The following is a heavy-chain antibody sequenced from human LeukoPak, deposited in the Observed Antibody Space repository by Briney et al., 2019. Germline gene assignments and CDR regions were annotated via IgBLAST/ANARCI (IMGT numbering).Heavy chain of an antibody. Sequence: SGPTLVNPTQTLTLTCTFSGFSLSTSGVGVGWIRQPPGKALEWLALIYWDDDKRYSPSLSSRLTITKDTSKNQVVLTMTNMDPVDTATYYCAHRRGILTGRDSYYYYGMDVWGQGTTITVSS. D-gene: IGHD3-9*01. V-gene: IGHV2-5*02. CDR1: GFSLSTSGVG. CDR2: IYWDDDK. J-gene: IGHJ6*02. CDR3: AHRRGILTGRDSYYYYGMDV.